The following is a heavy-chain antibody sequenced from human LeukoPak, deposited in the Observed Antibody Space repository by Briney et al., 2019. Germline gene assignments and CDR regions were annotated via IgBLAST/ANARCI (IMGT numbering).Heavy chain of an antibody. D-gene: IGHD5-12*01. J-gene: IGHJ4*02. CDR2: IYYSGST. CDR1: GGSISSYY. V-gene: IGHV4-59*01. Sequence: SETLSLTCTVSGGSISSYYWSWIRQPPGKGLEWIGYIYYSGSTNYNPSLKSRVTISVDTSKNQFSLKLSSVTAADTGVYYCARGARYSGYEGPYFDYWGQGTLVSVSS. CDR3: ARGARYSGYEGPYFDY.